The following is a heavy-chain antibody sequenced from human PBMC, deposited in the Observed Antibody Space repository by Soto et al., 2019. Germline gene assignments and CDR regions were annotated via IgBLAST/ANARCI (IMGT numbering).Heavy chain of an antibody. CDR1: GFTVSNNY. CDR3: AREVFCSSSSCQVRYGMDV. D-gene: IGHD2-2*01. Sequence: PGGSLRLSCAASGFTVSNNYMSWVRQAPGKGLEWVSVINSGGSTYYADSVKGRFTISRDHSRNTLYLQMNSLRVEDTAVYYCAREVFCSSSSCQVRYGMDVWGQGTTVTVSS. J-gene: IGHJ6*02. V-gene: IGHV3-53*01. CDR2: INSGGST.